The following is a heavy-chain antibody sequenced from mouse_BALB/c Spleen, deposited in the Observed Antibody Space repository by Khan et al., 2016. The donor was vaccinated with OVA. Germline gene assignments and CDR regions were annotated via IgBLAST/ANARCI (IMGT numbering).Heavy chain of an antibody. D-gene: IGHD2-2*01. CDR2: IDPSDSET. CDR1: GYTFTSYW. J-gene: IGHJ3*01. CDR3: ARREKYGYDPSWFAY. V-gene: IGHV1-61*01. Sequence: QVQLQQPGAELVRPGASVKLSCKASGYTFTSYWMNCVKQRPGQGLEWIGMIDPSDSETHYNQMFKDKATLTVDKFSRTAYMQLSSLTSEDSAVYYCARREKYGYDPSWFAYWGQGTLVTVSS.